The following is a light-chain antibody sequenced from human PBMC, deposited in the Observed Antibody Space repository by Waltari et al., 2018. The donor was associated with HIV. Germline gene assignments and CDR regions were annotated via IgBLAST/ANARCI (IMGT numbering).Light chain of an antibody. CDR3: QQHYTTPLT. V-gene: IGKV4-1*01. CDR1: QSVLYSSNNKNY. J-gene: IGKJ4*01. CDR2: WAS. Sequence: DIVMTQSPDSLAVSLGERATINCKSSQSVLYSSNNKNYLAWYQQKPGQPPKLRIYWASARESGVPDRFSASGSVTDFTLTISSLQAEDVAVYYCQQHYTTPLTFGGGTKVEI.